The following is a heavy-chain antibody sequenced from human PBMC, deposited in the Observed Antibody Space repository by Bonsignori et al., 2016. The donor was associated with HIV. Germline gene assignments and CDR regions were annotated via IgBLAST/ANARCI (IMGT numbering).Heavy chain of an antibody. Sequence: VKVSCKASGYTFTGYYMHWVRQAPGQGLEWMGWINPNSGGTNYAQKFQGRVTMTRDTSISTAYMELSRLRSDDTAVYYCATNSGYDFDAFDIWGQGTMVTVSS. V-gene: IGHV1-2*02. CDR3: ATNSGYDFDAFDI. CDR1: GYTFTGYY. J-gene: IGHJ3*02. CDR2: INPNSGGT. D-gene: IGHD5-12*01.